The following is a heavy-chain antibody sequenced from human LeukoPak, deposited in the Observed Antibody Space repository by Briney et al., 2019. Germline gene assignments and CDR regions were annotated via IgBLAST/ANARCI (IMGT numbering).Heavy chain of an antibody. Sequence: PGGSLRLSCAASGFIFNSYEMNWVRQAPGKGLEWVAFISFSGNSIYYADSVKGRFTISRDNAKNSLYLQMSSLRAEDTAVYYCAGDNTENGDLDYLDSWGQGTLVTVSS. J-gene: IGHJ4*02. CDR1: GFIFNSYE. CDR3: AGDNTENGDLDYLDS. V-gene: IGHV3-48*03. CDR2: ISFSGNSI. D-gene: IGHD4-17*01.